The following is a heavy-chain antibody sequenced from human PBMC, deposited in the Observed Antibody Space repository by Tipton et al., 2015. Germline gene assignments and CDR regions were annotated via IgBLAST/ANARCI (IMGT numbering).Heavy chain of an antibody. CDR3: ARVPFDYFDY. CDR1: GDSIRSGGYY. V-gene: IGHV4-31*03. J-gene: IGHJ4*02. Sequence: TLSLTCTVSGDSIRSGGYYWSWSRQHPGKGLEWLGYSYYSGSTYYNPSLKSRITISVDMSKHQFSLKLSSVTAADTAVYYCARVPFDYFDYWGQGILVTVSS. CDR2: SYYSGST.